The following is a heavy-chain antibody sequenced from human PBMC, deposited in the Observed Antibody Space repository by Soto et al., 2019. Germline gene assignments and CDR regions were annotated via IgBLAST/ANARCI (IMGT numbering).Heavy chain of an antibody. CDR3: ARDRYSSSGWFDP. Sequence: SQTLSLTCAISGDSGSSYNAAWNWIRQSPSGGLEWLGRTYYRSRFFSDYAESVKSRIIINPDTSKNQFSLQLKSVTPEDTAVYYCARDRYSSSGWFDPWGQGTPVTVSS. D-gene: IGHD3-10*01. CDR1: GDSGSSYNAA. J-gene: IGHJ5*02. V-gene: IGHV6-1*01. CDR2: TYYRSRFFS.